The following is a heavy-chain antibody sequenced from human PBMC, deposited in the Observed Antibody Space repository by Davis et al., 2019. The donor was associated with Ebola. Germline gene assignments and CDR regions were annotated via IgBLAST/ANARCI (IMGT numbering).Heavy chain of an antibody. D-gene: IGHD2-8*01. CDR1: GYTFTSYG. J-gene: IGHJ4*02. Sequence: ASVKVSCKASGYTFTSYGISWVRQAPGQGLEWMGWISVYNGNTNYAQKLQGRVTMTTDTSTSTAYMELRSLRSDDTAVYYCARTVGYCTNGVCYGGYYFDYWGQGTLVTVSS. CDR2: ISVYNGNT. CDR3: ARTVGYCTNGVCYGGYYFDY. V-gene: IGHV1-18*01.